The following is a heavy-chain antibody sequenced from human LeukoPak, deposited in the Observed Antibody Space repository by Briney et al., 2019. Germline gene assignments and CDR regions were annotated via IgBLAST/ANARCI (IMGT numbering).Heavy chain of an antibody. CDR2: IYYSGST. J-gene: IGHJ6*02. Sequence: SETLSLTCTVSGGSISSYYWSWIRQPPGKGLEWIGYIYYSGSTNYNPSLNSRVTISVDTSKNQFSLKLSSVTAADTAVYYCARVDYGDYYYYGMDVWGQGTTVTVSS. D-gene: IGHD4-17*01. CDR3: ARVDYGDYYYYGMDV. CDR1: GGSISSYY. V-gene: IGHV4-59*08.